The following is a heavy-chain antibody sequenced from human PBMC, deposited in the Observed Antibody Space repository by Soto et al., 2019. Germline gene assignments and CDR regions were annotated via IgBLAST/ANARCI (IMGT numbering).Heavy chain of an antibody. CDR2: ISYDGTNK. V-gene: IGHV3-30-3*01. Sequence: QVQLVESGGGVVQPGRSLRLSCAASGFSFSISPMHWVRQAPGKGPELVALISYDGTNKFYADSVKGRITISRDNSKSTLYLQVDSLRPEDAAVYYCARDPKTSGGQHWAFNYFDSWGQGTLVTVSS. CDR1: GFSFSISP. J-gene: IGHJ4*02. D-gene: IGHD7-27*01. CDR3: ARDPKTSGGQHWAFNYFDS.